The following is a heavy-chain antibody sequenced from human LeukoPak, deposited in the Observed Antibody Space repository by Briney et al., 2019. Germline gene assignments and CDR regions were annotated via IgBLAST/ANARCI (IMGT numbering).Heavy chain of an antibody. D-gene: IGHD2-21*02. V-gene: IGHV3-7*04. CDR1: GFTFSTYW. J-gene: IGHJ4*02. CDR3: ARGDDFSGDY. CDR2: IHPDGNEK. Sequence: GGSLRLSCTASGFTFSTYWMSWVRQAPGKGLEWVANIHPDGNEKYHVDSVKGRFTISRDNAKNSLYLKMNSLRVEDTAVYYCARGDDFSGDYWGQGTLVTVSS.